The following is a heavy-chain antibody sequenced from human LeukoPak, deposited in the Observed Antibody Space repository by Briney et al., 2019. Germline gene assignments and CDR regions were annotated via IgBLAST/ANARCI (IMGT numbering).Heavy chain of an antibody. CDR1: GGSISSYY. J-gene: IGHJ4*02. CDR3: ARETTDYYGSGRSFDY. V-gene: IGHV4-59*01. CDR2: IYYSGST. Sequence: ASETLSLTCTVSGGSISSYYWSWIRQPPGKGLEWIGYIYYSGSTNYNPSLKSRVTISVDTSKNQFSLKLSSVTAADTAAYYCARETTDYYGSGRSFDYWGQGTLVTVSS. D-gene: IGHD3-10*01.